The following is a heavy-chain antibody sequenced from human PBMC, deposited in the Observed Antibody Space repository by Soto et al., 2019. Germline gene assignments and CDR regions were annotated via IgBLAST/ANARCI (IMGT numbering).Heavy chain of an antibody. CDR2: IYYSGST. CDR3: ARAGPRRLSGWGRYFDY. CDR1: GGSISSGGYY. V-gene: IGHV4-31*03. J-gene: IGHJ4*02. D-gene: IGHD6-19*01. Sequence: QVQLQESGPGLVKPSQTLSLTCTVSGGSISSGGYYWSWIRQHPGKGLEWIGYIYYSGSTYYNPSLKSRVTISVDTSKNQFSLKLSSVTAADTAVYYCARAGPRRLSGWGRYFDYWGQGTLVTVSS.